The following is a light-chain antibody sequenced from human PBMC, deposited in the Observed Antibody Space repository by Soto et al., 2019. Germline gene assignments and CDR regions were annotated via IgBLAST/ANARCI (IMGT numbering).Light chain of an antibody. V-gene: IGLV2-23*01. J-gene: IGLJ1*01. CDR1: SSDVGNYNL. CDR2: EGS. CDR3: CSYAGSSTYV. Sequence: QSALTQPASVSGSPGQSITISCTGTSSDVGNYNLVSWYQQHPGKAPKLMIYEGSKRPSGVSNRFSGSKSGNTASLTISGLQAEDEADHYCCSYAGSSTYVFGTGTKLTVL.